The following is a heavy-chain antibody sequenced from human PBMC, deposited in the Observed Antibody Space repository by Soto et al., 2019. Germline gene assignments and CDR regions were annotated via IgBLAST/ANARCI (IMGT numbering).Heavy chain of an antibody. J-gene: IGHJ6*03. V-gene: IGHV3-23*01. CDR1: GFTFSSYA. Sequence: GGSLRLSCAASGFTFSSYAMSWVRQAPGKGLEWVSAISGSGGSTYYADSVKGRFTISRDNSKNTLYLQMNNLRAEDTAVYYCVSYYDILTGPKIYYYYYMDVWGKGTTVTVSS. CDR2: ISGSGGST. CDR3: VSYYDILTGPKIYYYYYMDV. D-gene: IGHD3-9*01.